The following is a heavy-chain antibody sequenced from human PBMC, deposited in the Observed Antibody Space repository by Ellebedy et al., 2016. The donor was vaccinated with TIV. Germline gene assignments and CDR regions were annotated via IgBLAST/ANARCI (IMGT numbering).Heavy chain of an antibody. CDR1: GYTFSNYA. D-gene: IGHD3-10*01. CDR3: AKAYHSAFGT. J-gene: IGHJ4*02. V-gene: IGHV1-3*01. CDR2: IDPGNGNT. Sequence: ASVKVSCKTSGYTFSNYAFHWVRQAPGQGLEWVGYIDPGNGNTLYSQKLQSRVTITRATSANTAYMELSSLKSEDTGVYYCAKAYHSAFGTWGQGTLVSVSS.